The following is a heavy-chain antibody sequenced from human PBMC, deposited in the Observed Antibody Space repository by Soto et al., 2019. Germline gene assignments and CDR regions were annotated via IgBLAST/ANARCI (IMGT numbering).Heavy chain of an antibody. CDR1: GFTFTNYW. CDR2: IKQDGSEK. Sequence: GGSLRLSCVASGFTFTNYWMSWVRQAPGKGLEWVANIKQDGSEKYCVDSVKGRFTISRDNAKNSLYLQMNSLTAEDTAVYYCARVRGSWSFDYWGQGTLVTVSS. CDR3: ARVRGSWSFDY. D-gene: IGHD6-13*01. V-gene: IGHV3-7*01. J-gene: IGHJ4*02.